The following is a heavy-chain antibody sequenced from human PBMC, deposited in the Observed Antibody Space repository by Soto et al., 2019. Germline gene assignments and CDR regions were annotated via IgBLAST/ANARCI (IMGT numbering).Heavy chain of an antibody. D-gene: IGHD1-26*01. V-gene: IGHV1-69*01. CDR3: ATPKGGATQLYYYYYGMDV. CDR1: GGTFSSYA. CDR2: IIPIFGTA. J-gene: IGHJ6*02. Sequence: VQLVQSGAEVKKPGSSVKVSCKASGGTFSSYAISWVRQAPGQGLEWMGGIIPIFGTANYAQKFQGRVTITADESTSTAYMELSSLRSEDTAVYYCATPKGGATQLYYYYYGMDVWGQGTTVTVSS.